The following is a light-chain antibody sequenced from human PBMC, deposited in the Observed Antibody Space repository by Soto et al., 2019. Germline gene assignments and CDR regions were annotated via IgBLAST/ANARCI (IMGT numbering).Light chain of an antibody. CDR2: GAS. CDR3: QQYGSSPWT. V-gene: IGKV3-20*01. Sequence: EIVLTQSPGTLSLSPGERATLSCRASQSVIGSYLAWYQQKPGQAPRLLIYGASSRATGIPDRFSGSGSGTDFTLTISRLEPGDFAVYYCQQYGSSPWTFGQGTKV. J-gene: IGKJ1*01. CDR1: QSVIGSY.